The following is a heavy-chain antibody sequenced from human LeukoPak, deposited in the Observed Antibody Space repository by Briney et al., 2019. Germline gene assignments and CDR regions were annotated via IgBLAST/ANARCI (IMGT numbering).Heavy chain of an antibody. CDR2: IYPSGST. CDR3: ARDIPAAAGMVFDY. J-gene: IGHJ4*02. CDR1: GYSISSGYY. Sequence: SETLSLTCTVSGYSISSGYYWGWIRQPPGKGLEWITNIYPSGSTYYNPSLKSRVTMSVDTSKNQFSLKLSSVTAADTAVYYCARDIPAAAGMVFDYWGQGTLVTVSS. D-gene: IGHD6-13*01. V-gene: IGHV4-38-2*02.